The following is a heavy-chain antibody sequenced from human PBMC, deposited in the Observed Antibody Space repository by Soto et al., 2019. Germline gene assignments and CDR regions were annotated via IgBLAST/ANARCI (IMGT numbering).Heavy chain of an antibody. J-gene: IGHJ5*02. CDR1: GFTFSSYG. Sequence: QVQLVESGGGVVQPGRSLRLSCAASGFTFSSYGMHWVRQAPGKGLEWVAVIWYDGSNKYYADSVKGRFTISRDNSKNTLYLQMNSLRAEDTAVYYCARESMSTNWFEPWGQGTLVTVSS. CDR3: ARESMSTNWFEP. V-gene: IGHV3-33*01. CDR2: IWYDGSNK.